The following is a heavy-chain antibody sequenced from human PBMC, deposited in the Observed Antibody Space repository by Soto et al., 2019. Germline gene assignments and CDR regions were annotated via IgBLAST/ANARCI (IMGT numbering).Heavy chain of an antibody. CDR1: GGTFSSYA. D-gene: IGHD3-10*01. CDR3: SGAEETAMVGGFWGFDP. J-gene: IGHJ5*02. Sequence: QVQLVQSGAEVKKPGSSVKVSCKASGGTFSSYAISWVRQAPGQGLEWMGGIIPIFGTANYAQKFQGRVTFPAEKSTTTAYRALTSVRSEDRAVYYGSGAEETAMVGGFWGFDPWGKGPVLPAS. V-gene: IGHV1-69*06. CDR2: IIPIFGTA.